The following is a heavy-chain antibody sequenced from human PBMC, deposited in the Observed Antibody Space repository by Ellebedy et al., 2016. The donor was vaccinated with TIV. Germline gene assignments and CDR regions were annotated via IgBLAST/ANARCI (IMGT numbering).Heavy chain of an antibody. CDR3: ARGTSVAGTVLDP. CDR2: IWYDGSNK. D-gene: IGHD6-19*01. J-gene: IGHJ5*02. CDR1: GYSFGSFA. Sequence: PGGSLRLSCAASGYSFGSFAVHWVRQAPGKGLEWLALIWYDGSNKYYADSVKGRFTISRDNSMNTAYLQMNSLRDEDTAVYHCARGTSVAGTVLDPWGQGTLVTVSS. V-gene: IGHV3-33*01.